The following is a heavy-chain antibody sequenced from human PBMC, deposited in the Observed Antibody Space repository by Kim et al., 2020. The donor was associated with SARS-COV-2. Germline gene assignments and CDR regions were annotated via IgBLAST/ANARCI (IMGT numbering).Heavy chain of an antibody. D-gene: IGHD6-13*01. V-gene: IGHV3-11*05. Sequence: GGSLRLSCAASGFTFSDYYMSWIRQAPGKGLEWVSYISSSIDYTNYADSLKGRFTISRDNAKNSLYLQMNRLRADDTAVYYCARVSLGSSSWYYFDYWGQGTLVTVSS. CDR1: GFTFSDYY. CDR3: ARVSLGSSSWYYFDY. CDR2: ISSSIDYT. J-gene: IGHJ4*02.